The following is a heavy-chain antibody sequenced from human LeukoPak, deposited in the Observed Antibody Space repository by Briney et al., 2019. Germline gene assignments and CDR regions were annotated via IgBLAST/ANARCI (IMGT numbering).Heavy chain of an antibody. D-gene: IGHD1-7*01. J-gene: IGHJ4*02. CDR1: EFPFSDYW. CDR2: IKQDGSEK. CDR3: ARGWNYAFRFDY. Sequence: QPGVSLRLSCAASEFPFSDYWMTWVRQAPGKGLECVAHIKQDGSEKYYVDSVKGRFTISRDNAKNLVYLQMNSLRAEDTAVYFCARGWNYAFRFDYWGQGALVSVSS. V-gene: IGHV3-7*01.